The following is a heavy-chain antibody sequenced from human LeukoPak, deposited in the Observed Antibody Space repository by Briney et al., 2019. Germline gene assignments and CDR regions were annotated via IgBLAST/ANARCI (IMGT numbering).Heavy chain of an antibody. D-gene: IGHD3-3*01. Sequence: GESLKISCKGSGYSFTSYWIGWVRQMPGKGLERMGIIYPGDSDTRYSPSFQGQVTISADKSISTAYLQWSSLKASDTAMYYCARHYTAFWSGYYTFLDYWGQGALVTVSS. V-gene: IGHV5-51*01. CDR1: GYSFTSYW. J-gene: IGHJ4*02. CDR3: ARHYTAFWSGYYTFLDY. CDR2: IYPGDSDT.